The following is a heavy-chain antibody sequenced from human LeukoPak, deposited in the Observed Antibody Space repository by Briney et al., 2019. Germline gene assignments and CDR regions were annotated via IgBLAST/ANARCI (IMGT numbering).Heavy chain of an antibody. D-gene: IGHD3-3*01. V-gene: IGHV3-30*02. CDR3: AKTNFWSGYYTEDY. Sequence: QPGGSLRLSCAASGFTFSSYGMHWVRQAPGKGLEWVAFIRYDGSNKYYADSVKGRFTISRDNSKNTLYLQMNSLRAEDTAVYYCAKTNFWSGYYTEDYWGQGTLVTVSS. J-gene: IGHJ4*02. CDR1: GFTFSSYG. CDR2: IRYDGSNK.